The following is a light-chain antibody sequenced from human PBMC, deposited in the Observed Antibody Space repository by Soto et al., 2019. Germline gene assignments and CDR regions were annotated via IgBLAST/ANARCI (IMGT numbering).Light chain of an antibody. J-gene: IGLJ2*01. V-gene: IGLV4-69*01. CDR2: LNSDGSH. CDR3: QTWGTGIVV. Sequence: QLVLTRSPSASASLGASVKLTCTLSSGYSSYAIAWHQQQPEKGPRFLMRLNSDGSHSKGDGIPDRFSGSSSGAERYLTISSLQSEDEADYYCQTWGTGIVVFGGGTKLTVL. CDR1: SGYSSYA.